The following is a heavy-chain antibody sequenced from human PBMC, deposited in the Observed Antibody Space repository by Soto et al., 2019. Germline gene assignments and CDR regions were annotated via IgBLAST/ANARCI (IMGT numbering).Heavy chain of an antibody. CDR2: VYSGGTT. CDR1: GFTVSTYY. J-gene: IGHJ4*02. CDR3: ARGRSASSDFDS. D-gene: IGHD3-10*01. V-gene: IGHV3-66*01. Sequence: EVQLVESGGGLVQPGGSLRLSCAASGFTVSTYYMHWVRQAPGEGLEWVSVVYSGGTTYYADSVRGRFTISRDNSKSTLFLQMTSLRAEETAVYYCARGRSASSDFDSWGQGTLVTVSS.